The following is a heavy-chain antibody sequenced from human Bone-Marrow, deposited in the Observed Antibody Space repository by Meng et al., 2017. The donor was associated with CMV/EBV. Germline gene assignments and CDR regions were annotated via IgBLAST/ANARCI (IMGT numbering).Heavy chain of an antibody. J-gene: IGHJ6*02. V-gene: IGHV1-18*01. CDR2: ISAYNGNT. CDR1: GYTFTSYG. D-gene: IGHD4/OR15-4a*01. Sequence: ASVKVSCKASGYTFTSYGISWVRQAPGQGLEWMGWISAYNGNTNDAQKLQGRVTMTTDTSTSTAYMELRSLRSDDTAVYYCARYGGNPYGYYYGMDVWGQGTTVTVSS. CDR3: ARYGGNPYGYYYGMDV.